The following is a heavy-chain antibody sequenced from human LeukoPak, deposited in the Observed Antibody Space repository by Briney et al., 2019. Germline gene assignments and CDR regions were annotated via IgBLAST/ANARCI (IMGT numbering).Heavy chain of an antibody. CDR2: ISSSGSTI. J-gene: IGHJ4*02. V-gene: IGHV3-48*04. CDR1: GFTFSSYS. Sequence: PGGSLRLSCAASGFTFSSYSMNWVRQAPGKGLEWVSYISSSGSTIYYADSVKGRFTISRGNAKNSLYLQMNSLRAEDTALYHCARDSSNYDSSGYWDYWGQGTLVTVSS. D-gene: IGHD3-22*01. CDR3: ARDSSNYDSSGYWDY.